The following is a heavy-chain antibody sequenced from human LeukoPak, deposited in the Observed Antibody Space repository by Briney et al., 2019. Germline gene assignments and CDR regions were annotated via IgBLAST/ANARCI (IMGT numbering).Heavy chain of an antibody. CDR1: GDSVSSNSTA. CDR3: ARGGGGKFDY. CDR2: TYYRSKWYH. V-gene: IGHV6-1*01. D-gene: IGHD4-23*01. Sequence: SQTLSLTCVISGDSVSSNSTAWNWIRQSPSRGLEWLGRTYYRSKWYHDYSVSVKSRITINPDTSKNQLSLQVNSVTPEDTAVYYCARGGGGKFDYWGQGTLVTVSS. J-gene: IGHJ4*02.